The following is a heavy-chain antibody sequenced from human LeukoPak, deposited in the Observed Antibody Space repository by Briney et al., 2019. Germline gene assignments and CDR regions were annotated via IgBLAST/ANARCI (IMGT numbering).Heavy chain of an antibody. Sequence: SETLSLTCTVSGGSISSSSYYWGWIRQPPGKGLEWIGSIYYSGSTYYNPSLKSRVMISVDTSKNQFSLRVSSMTAAGTAVYFCARNADVTVASVTFEYWGQGTLVTVSS. CDR1: GGSISSSSYY. CDR3: ARNADVTVASVTFEY. CDR2: IYYSGST. V-gene: IGHV4-39*01. J-gene: IGHJ4*02. D-gene: IGHD6-19*01.